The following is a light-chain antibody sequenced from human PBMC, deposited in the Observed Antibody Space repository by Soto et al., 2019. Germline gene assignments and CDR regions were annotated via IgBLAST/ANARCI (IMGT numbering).Light chain of an antibody. CDR2: EVS. CDR3: SSYTSSNTPV. J-gene: IGLJ1*01. CDR1: ISDVGGYNY. V-gene: IGLV2-14*01. Sequence: QCLRKLPASVSGSPGQSSTISCTGTISDVGGYNYVSWYQQNPGKAPKLMIYEVSNRPSGVSNRFSGSKSGNTASLTISGLQAEDEADYYCSSYTSSNTPVFGTGTKVTVL.